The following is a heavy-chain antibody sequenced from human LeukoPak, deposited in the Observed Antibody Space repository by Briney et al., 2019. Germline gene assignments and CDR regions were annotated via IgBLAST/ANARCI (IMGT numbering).Heavy chain of an antibody. J-gene: IGHJ4*02. V-gene: IGHV3-15*05. CDR3: TTVYFGGAKR. Sequence: GGSLRLSCVASGFTFNNAWMSWVRQAPGKGLEWVGRIKGKSDGGTTDYAAPVKGRFTISRDDSKNTLYLQMNSLETEDTAVYYCTTVYFGGAKRWGQGTLVTVSS. CDR2: IKGKSDGGTT. D-gene: IGHD3-16*01. CDR1: GFTFNNAW.